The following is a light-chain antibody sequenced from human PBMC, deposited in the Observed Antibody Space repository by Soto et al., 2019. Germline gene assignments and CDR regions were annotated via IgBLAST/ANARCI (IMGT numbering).Light chain of an antibody. CDR3: QQYNNWPLT. V-gene: IGKV3-15*01. Sequence: EVVVTQSPATLSVSPGERVTLSCRASQSVSTNLAWYQQKPGQAPRHLIYGASTRATDIPARFSGSGSGTEFTLTIRSLQSEDLADYYCQQYNNWPLTFGGGTKVEIK. J-gene: IGKJ4*01. CDR2: GAS. CDR1: QSVSTN.